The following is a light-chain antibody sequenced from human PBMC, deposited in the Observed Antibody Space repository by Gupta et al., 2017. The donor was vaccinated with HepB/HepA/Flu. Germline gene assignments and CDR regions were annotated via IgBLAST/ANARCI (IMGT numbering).Light chain of an antibody. CDR3: SSYTSSSTSYV. J-gene: IGLJ1*01. CDR1: SSDVGGYNY. V-gene: IGLV2-14*03. CDR2: DVI. Sequence: QSALTQPASVSRSPRPSITISSPGTSSDVGGYNYVSWYQQHPGKAPKLMIYDVINRPSGVSKRFSGSKSGNTASLTISGLQADDEADYYCSSYTSSSTSYVFGTGTKVTVL.